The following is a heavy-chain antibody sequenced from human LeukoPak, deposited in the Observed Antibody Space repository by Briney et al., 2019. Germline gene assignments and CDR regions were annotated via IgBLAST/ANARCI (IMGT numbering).Heavy chain of an antibody. D-gene: IGHD6-6*01. CDR1: GGTISSYY. CDR2: IYYSGST. Sequence: SETLSLTCTVSGGTISSYYWSWIRQPPGKGLEWVGYIYYSGSTNYNPSLKSRGTISVDTSKNQFSLKLSSVTAADTAVYYCARDRKAYSSSHWYFDYWGQGTLVTVSS. V-gene: IGHV4-59*01. CDR3: ARDRKAYSSSHWYFDY. J-gene: IGHJ4*02.